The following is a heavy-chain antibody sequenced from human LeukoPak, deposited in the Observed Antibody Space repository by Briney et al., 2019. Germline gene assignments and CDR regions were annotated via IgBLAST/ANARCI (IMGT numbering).Heavy chain of an antibody. CDR2: ISSDGIST. CDR1: GFTFFNYW. J-gene: IGHJ4*02. CDR3: SRAAYYYGSGSLGGAQSYFDY. Sequence: GGSLRLSCAASGFTFFNYWMHWVRQVPGKGLVWVSRISSDGISTYYADSVKGRFTISRDNAKNTLYLQMNSLRGEDTAVYYCSRAAYYYGSGSLGGAQSYFDYWGQGALVAVSS. V-gene: IGHV3-74*01. D-gene: IGHD3-10*01.